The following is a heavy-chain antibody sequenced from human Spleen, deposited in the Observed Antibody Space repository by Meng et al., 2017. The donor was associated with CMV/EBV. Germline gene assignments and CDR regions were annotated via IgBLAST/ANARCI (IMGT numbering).Heavy chain of an antibody. Sequence: GESLKISCAASGFTFSSYWMHWVRQAPGKGLVWVSRINSDGSSTSYADSVKGRFTISRDNAKNTLYLQMNSLRAEDTAVYYCARDLEYCSSTSCYSRTRGHWGRGTLVTVSS. CDR3: ARDLEYCSSTSCYSRTRGH. J-gene: IGHJ4*02. CDR2: INSDGSST. CDR1: GFTFSSYW. V-gene: IGHV3-74*01. D-gene: IGHD2-2*01.